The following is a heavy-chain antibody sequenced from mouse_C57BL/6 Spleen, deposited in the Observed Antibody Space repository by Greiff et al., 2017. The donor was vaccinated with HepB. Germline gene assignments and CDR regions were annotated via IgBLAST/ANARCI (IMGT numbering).Heavy chain of an antibody. D-gene: IGHD3-2*02. J-gene: IGHJ2*01. CDR1: GYTFTSYW. Sequence: QVQLKQPGTELVKPGASVKLSCKASGYTFTSYWMHWVKQRPGQGLEWIGNINPSNGGTNYNEKFKSKATLTVDKSSSTAYMQLSSLTSEDSAVYYCATAQSTAQATYFDYWGQGTTLTVSS. CDR3: ATAQSTAQATYFDY. CDR2: INPSNGGT. V-gene: IGHV1-53*01.